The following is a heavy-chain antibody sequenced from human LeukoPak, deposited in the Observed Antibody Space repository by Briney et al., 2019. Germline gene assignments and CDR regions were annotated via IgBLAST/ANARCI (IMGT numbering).Heavy chain of an antibody. V-gene: IGHV1-2*02. CDR3: ARDERYDSSGYPFDQ. D-gene: IGHD3-22*01. CDR1: GYTFTGYF. CDR2: INPNSGGT. J-gene: IGHJ4*02. Sequence: ASVKVSCKASGYTFTGYFMHWVRRAPGQGLEWMGWINPNSGGTNYSLKFQGRVTMTRDTSISTAYMELSSLRSDDTAVYYCARDERYDSSGYPFDQWGQGTLVTVSS.